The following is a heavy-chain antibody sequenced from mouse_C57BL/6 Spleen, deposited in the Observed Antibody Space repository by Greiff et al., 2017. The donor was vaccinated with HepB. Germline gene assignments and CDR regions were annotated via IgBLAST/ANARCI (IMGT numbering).Heavy chain of an antibody. J-gene: IGHJ1*03. CDR3: ARSDYYGSSPFDV. Sequence: QVQLKQSGAELARPGASVKMSCKASGYTFTSYTMHWVKQRPGQGLEWIGYINPSSGYTKYNQKFKDKATLTADKSSSTAYMQLSSLTSEDSAVYYCARSDYYGSSPFDVWGTGTTVTVSS. CDR1: GYTFTSYT. V-gene: IGHV1-4*01. D-gene: IGHD1-1*01. CDR2: INPSSGYT.